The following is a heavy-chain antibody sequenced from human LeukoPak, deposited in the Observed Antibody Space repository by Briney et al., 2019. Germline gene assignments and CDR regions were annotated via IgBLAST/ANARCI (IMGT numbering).Heavy chain of an antibody. CDR1: GGTFSSYA. V-gene: IGHV1-69*13. D-gene: IGHD1-26*01. CDR2: IISLFGTT. CDR3: ATGTLSGSYFHRFDP. Sequence: ASVKVSCKASGGTFSSYAISWVRQAPGQGLEWMGGIISLFGTTTYGQNFQGRLTITADESTTTAYMELSSLRSEDTAVYFCATGTLSGSYFHRFDPWGQGTLVTVSS. J-gene: IGHJ5*02.